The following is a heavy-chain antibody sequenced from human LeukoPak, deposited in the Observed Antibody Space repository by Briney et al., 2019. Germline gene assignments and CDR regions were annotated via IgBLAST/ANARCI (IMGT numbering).Heavy chain of an antibody. V-gene: IGHV1-2*02. CDR2: INPNSGGT. D-gene: IGHD3-22*01. J-gene: IGHJ4*02. Sequence: ASVKVSCKASGYTFTGYYMHWVRQAPGQGLEWMGWINPNSGGTNYAQKFQGRVTTTRDTSISTAYMELSRLRSDDTAVYYCARDRAYYDSSGPDYWGQGTLVTVSS. CDR1: GYTFTGYY. CDR3: ARDRAYYDSSGPDY.